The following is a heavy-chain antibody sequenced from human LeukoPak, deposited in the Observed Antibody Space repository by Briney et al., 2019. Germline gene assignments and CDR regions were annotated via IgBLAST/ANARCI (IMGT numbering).Heavy chain of an antibody. V-gene: IGHV4-4*07. J-gene: IGHJ2*01. Sequence: SETLSLTCTVSGGSISSYYWSWIRQPAGKGLEWIGRIYTSGSTNYNPSLKSRITISVDTSKNQFSLKLSSVTAADTAVYYCARDRGVGAYWYFDLWGRGTVVTVSS. CDR2: IYTSGST. CDR1: GGSISSYY. D-gene: IGHD1-26*01. CDR3: ARDRGVGAYWYFDL.